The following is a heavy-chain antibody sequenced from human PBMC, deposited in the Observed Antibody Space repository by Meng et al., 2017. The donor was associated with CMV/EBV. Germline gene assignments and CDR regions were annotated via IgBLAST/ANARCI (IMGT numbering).Heavy chain of an antibody. V-gene: IGHV3-66*02. CDR2: IYSGGST. D-gene: IGHD3-3*01. CDR3: VGRYQEWLLSELDY. J-gene: IGHJ4*02. Sequence: GGSLRLSCAASGFTVSSNYMSWVHQAPGKGLEWVSVIYSGGSTYYADSVKGRFTISRDNSKNTLYLQMNSLRAEDTAVYYCVGRYQEWLLSELDYWGQGTLVTVSS. CDR1: GFTVSSNY.